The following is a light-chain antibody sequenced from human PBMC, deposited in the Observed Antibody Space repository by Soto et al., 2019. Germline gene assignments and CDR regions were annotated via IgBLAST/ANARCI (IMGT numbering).Light chain of an antibody. CDR1: QDINSW. CDR2: AAS. Sequence: DVQMTQSPSSLSASVGDRVTITCRASQDINSWLAWYQQKPEKAPKSLIHAASSLQTGVPSRFSVSGSGTDFTLTISSLQPEDAATYDCQQYNIYPLTFGGGTKVEIK. J-gene: IGKJ4*01. CDR3: QQYNIYPLT. V-gene: IGKV1D-16*01.